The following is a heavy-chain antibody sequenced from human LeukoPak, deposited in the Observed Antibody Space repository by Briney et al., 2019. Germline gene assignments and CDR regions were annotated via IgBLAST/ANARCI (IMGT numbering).Heavy chain of an antibody. Sequence: GGSLRLSCAASGFTVSSNYMSWVRQAPGKGLEWVSVIYSGGSTYYADSVKGRFTISRDNSKNTLYLQMNSLRAEDTAVYYCARAVAGVTVDYWGQGTLVTVSS. CDR1: GFTVSSNY. CDR3: ARAVAGVTVDY. J-gene: IGHJ4*02. V-gene: IGHV3-66*01. CDR2: IYSGGST. D-gene: IGHD6-19*01.